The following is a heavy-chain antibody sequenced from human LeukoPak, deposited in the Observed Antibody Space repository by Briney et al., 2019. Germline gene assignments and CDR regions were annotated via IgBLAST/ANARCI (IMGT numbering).Heavy chain of an antibody. Sequence: GGSLRLSCAASGFTFSSYAMSWVRQAPGKGLEWVSAISGSGGSTYYADFVKGRFTISRDNVENTLYLQMNSLRAEDTAVYYCVRGLLDYWGQGTRVTVSS. CDR3: VRGLLDY. CDR1: GFTFSSYA. V-gene: IGHV3-23*01. D-gene: IGHD5/OR15-5a*01. J-gene: IGHJ4*02. CDR2: ISGSGGST.